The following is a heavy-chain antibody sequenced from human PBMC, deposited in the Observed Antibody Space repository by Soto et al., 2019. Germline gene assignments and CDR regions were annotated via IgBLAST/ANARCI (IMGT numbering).Heavy chain of an antibody. D-gene: IGHD3-10*01. V-gene: IGHV4-34*01. CDR2: INHSGST. Sequence: QVQLQQWGAGLLKPSETLSLTCAVYGGSFSGYYWSWIRQPPGKGLEWIGEINHSGSTNYNPSRKSRVTLSVDTSQNQFSLKLSSVTAADTAVYYCARTSSYSLDYWGQGTLVTVSS. J-gene: IGHJ4*02. CDR3: ARTSSYSLDY. CDR1: GGSFSGYY.